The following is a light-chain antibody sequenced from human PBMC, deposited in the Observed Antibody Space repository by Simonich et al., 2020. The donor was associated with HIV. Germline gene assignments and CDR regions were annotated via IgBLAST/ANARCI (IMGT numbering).Light chain of an antibody. CDR1: SSNLGCNT. CDR3: AAWDDSLNGPV. J-gene: IGLJ2*01. V-gene: IGLV1-44*01. Sequence: QSVLTQPPSASWTPGQRVTFSCSGSSSNLGCNTVNWYQPLPGTAPKLLIFRKNQRPAGVPDRVSGSKSGTSASLAIRGLQSEDEADYCCAAWDDSLNGPVFGGGTKLTVL. CDR2: RKN.